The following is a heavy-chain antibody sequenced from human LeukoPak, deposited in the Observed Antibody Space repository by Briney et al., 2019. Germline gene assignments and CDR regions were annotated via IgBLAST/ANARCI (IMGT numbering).Heavy chain of an antibody. CDR2: IYTSGST. D-gene: IGHD2-15*01. Sequence: PSETLSLTCTVSGGSISSGSYHWSWIRQPAGKGLEWIGRIYTSGSTNYNPSLKSRVTISVDTSKNQFSLKLSSVTAADTAVYYCAREGCSGGSCYLGYWGQGTLVTVSS. V-gene: IGHV4-61*02. CDR1: GGSISSGSYH. CDR3: AREGCSGGSCYLGY. J-gene: IGHJ4*02.